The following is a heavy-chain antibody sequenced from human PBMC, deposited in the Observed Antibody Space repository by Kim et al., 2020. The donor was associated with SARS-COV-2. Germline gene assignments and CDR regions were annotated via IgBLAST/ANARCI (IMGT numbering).Heavy chain of an antibody. CDR1: GGSISSGGYS. Sequence: SETLSLTCAVSGGSISSGGYSWSWIRQPPGKGLEWIGYIYHSGSTYYNPSLKSRVTISVDRSKNQFSLKLSSVTAADTAVYYWARDSAQRDAFDIWGQGTMVTVSS. V-gene: IGHV4-30-2*01. J-gene: IGHJ3*02. CDR3: ARDSAQRDAFDI. D-gene: IGHD3-10*01. CDR2: IYHSGST.